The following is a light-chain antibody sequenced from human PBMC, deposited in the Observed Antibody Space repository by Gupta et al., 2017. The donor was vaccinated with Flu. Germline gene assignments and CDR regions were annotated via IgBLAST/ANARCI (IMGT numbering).Light chain of an antibody. Sequence: SYVLTQPPSVSVAPGQTARITCGGDNIGSKNVHWYQQRPGQAPVLVVYDDSDRPSGITERFSDSNSGNTATLTISRVEAGAEADYYCQVWDSSSDHWVFGGGTKLTVL. J-gene: IGLJ3*02. V-gene: IGLV3-21*02. CDR3: QVWDSSSDHWV. CDR1: NIGSKN. CDR2: DDS.